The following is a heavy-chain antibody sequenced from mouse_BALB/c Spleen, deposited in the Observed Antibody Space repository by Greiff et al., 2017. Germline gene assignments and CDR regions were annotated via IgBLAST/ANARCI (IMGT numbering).Heavy chain of an antibody. CDR3: ARRDGEDY. Sequence: EVMLVASGGGLVKPGGSLKLSCAASGFTFSSYAMSWVRQTPEKRLEWVASISSGGSTYYPDSVKGRFTISRDNARNILYLQMSSLRSEDTAMYYCARRDGEDYWGQGTSVTVSS. V-gene: IGHV5-6-5*01. D-gene: IGHD2-3*01. CDR1: GFTFSSYA. CDR2: ISSGGST. J-gene: IGHJ4*01.